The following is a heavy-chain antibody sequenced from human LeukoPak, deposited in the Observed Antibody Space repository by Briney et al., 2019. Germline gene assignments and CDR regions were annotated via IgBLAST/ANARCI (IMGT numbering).Heavy chain of an antibody. CDR2: IIPIFGTA. V-gene: IGHV1-69*13. CDR3: AIEGVGATTHSHFDY. Sequence: SVKVSCKASGGTFISYAISWVRQAPGQGLEWMGGIIPIFGTANYAQKFQGRVTITADESTSTAYMELSSLRSEDTAVYYCAIEGVGATTHSHFDYWGQGTLVTVSS. D-gene: IGHD1-26*01. J-gene: IGHJ4*02. CDR1: GGTFISYA.